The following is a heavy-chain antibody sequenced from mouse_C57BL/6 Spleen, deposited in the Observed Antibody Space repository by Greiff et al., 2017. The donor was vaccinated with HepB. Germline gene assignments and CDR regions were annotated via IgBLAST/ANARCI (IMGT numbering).Heavy chain of an antibody. CDR1: GYTFTSYW. Sequence: VQLQQPGAELVMPGASVKLSCKASGYTFTSYWMHWVKQRPGQGLEWIGEIDPSDSYTNYNQKFKGKSTLTVDKSSSTAYMQLSSLTSEDSAVYYCARRKSLTGTFYAMDYWGQGTSVTVSS. CDR3: ARRKSLTGTFYAMDY. CDR2: IDPSDSYT. J-gene: IGHJ4*01. V-gene: IGHV1-69*01. D-gene: IGHD4-1*01.